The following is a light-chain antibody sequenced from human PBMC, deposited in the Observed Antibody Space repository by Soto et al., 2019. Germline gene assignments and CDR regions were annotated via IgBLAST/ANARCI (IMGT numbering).Light chain of an antibody. CDR1: QSVGSD. J-gene: IGKJ4*01. Sequence: EIVMTQSPATLSVSPGERATLSCRASQSVGSDLAWYQQKPGQAPRLVIYDIFSRATGVPNRFSGSGSGTEFTLTISSLESEDFAVYYCQQYNSWPYTFGGGTKLEIK. V-gene: IGKV3D-15*01. CDR2: DIF. CDR3: QQYNSWPYT.